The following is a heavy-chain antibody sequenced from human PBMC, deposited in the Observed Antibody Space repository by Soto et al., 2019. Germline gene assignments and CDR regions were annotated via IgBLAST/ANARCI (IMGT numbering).Heavy chain of an antibody. J-gene: IGHJ3*02. CDR2: IYYSGST. V-gene: IGHV4-61*01. D-gene: IGHD2-21*02. CDR3: ARIVTTMSDAFDI. CDR1: GGSVSSDTYY. Sequence: QVQLQESGPGLVKPSETLSLTCTVSGGSVSSDTYYWSWIRQPPGKGLEWIGYIYYSGSTNYNSSLKSRVTMSVDLSKNQFSLKLSSVTAADTAVYYCARIVTTMSDAFDIWGQGTMVTVSS.